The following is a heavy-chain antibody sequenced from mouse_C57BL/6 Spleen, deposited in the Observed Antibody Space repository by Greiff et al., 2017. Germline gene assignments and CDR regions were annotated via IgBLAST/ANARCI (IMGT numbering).Heavy chain of an antibody. D-gene: IGHD4-1*01. V-gene: IGHV1-52*01. CDR3: ARLNWDVFAY. CDR2: IDPSDSET. CDR1: GYTFTSYW. J-gene: IGHJ3*01. Sequence: VKLQQPGAELVRPGSSVKLSCKASGYTFTSYWMHWVKQRPIQGLEWIGNIDPSDSETHYNQKFKDKATLTVDKSSSTAYMQLSSLTSEVSAVYYCARLNWDVFAYWGQGTLVTVSA.